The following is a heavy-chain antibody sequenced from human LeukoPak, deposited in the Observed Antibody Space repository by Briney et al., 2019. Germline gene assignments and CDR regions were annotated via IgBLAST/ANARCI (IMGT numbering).Heavy chain of an antibody. CDR1: GISFDDYY. V-gene: IGHV4-34*01. Sequence: SETLSLTCAVSGISFDDYYWAWVRQTPGKGLEWIGEINHSGYTNDSPSLKSRVTLSIDTSRKQFSLNLRSVTVADAGTYYCTRMTTGHDYWGQGTLVTVSS. J-gene: IGHJ4*02. CDR3: TRMTTGHDY. CDR2: INHSGYT. D-gene: IGHD4-17*01.